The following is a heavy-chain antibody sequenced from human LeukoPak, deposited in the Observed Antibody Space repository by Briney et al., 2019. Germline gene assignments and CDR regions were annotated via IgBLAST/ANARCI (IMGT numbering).Heavy chain of an antibody. CDR3: AGDRVLVVESGNYNFYGMDV. J-gene: IGHJ6*02. CDR2: IYHSGST. V-gene: IGHV4-59*12. CDR1: GGSISSYY. Sequence: SETLSLTCTVSGGSISSYYWSWIRQPPGKGLEWIGEIYHSGSTNYNPSLKSRVTISVDKSKDQFSLKLSSVTAADTAVYYCAGDRVLVVESGNYNFYGMDVWGLGTTVTVSS. D-gene: IGHD2-15*01.